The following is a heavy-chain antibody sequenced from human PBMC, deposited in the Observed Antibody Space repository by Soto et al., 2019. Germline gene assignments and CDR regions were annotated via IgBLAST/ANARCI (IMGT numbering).Heavy chain of an antibody. D-gene: IGHD1-26*01. CDR1: GGSISRYY. J-gene: IGHJ4*02. Sequence: ASETLSLSCTGSGGSISRYYWSWIRQPPGKGLEWIGYIYYSGSTNYNPSLKSRVTISVDTSKNQFSLKLSSVTAADTAVYYCARASYSGSSYFDYWGQGTLVTVSS. V-gene: IGHV4-59*01. CDR3: ARASYSGSSYFDY. CDR2: IYYSGST.